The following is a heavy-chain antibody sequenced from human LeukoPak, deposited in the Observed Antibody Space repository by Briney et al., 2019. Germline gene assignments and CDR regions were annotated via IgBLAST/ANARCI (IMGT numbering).Heavy chain of an antibody. J-gene: IGHJ6*03. CDR3: VANMYNYMDV. Sequence: PGRSLRLSSAVSGFTFSTYAMSWVRQAPGGWLEWVSSISGNGATTYYADSVKGRFTISRDNCKNTACLQMNGLRAEDTAVYYAVANMYNYMDVSGKGTTVTVSS. CDR2: ISGNGATT. D-gene: IGHD2-2*01. V-gene: IGHV3-23*01. CDR1: GFTFSTYA.